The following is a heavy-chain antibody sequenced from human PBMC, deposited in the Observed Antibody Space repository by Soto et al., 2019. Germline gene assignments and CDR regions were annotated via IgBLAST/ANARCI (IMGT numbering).Heavy chain of an antibody. Sequence: LSLTCTVSGDSVSRGFNYWSWIRQAPGKGVEWIGCIDYSGTTNYNPSLKSRVSMSVDTSKNQFSLKLTSLTAADTAVYYCARAVGQWLVSHIDPWGQGTLVTVSS. CDR3: ARAVGQWLVSHIDP. D-gene: IGHD6-19*01. V-gene: IGHV4-61*01. J-gene: IGHJ5*02. CDR1: GDSVSRGFNY. CDR2: IDYSGTT.